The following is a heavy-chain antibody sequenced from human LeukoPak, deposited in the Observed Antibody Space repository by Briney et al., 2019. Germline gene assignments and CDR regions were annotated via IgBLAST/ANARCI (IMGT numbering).Heavy chain of an antibody. D-gene: IGHD1-7*01. V-gene: IGHV3-33*06. J-gene: IGHJ4*02. Sequence: PGGSLRLSCAASGFTFSSYGMHWVRQAPGKGLEWVAVIWYDGSNKYYADSVKGRFTISRDNSKNTLYLQMNSLRAEDTAVYYCAKDAFITGTTDWGQGTLVTVSS. CDR2: IWYDGSNK. CDR1: GFTFSSYG. CDR3: AKDAFITGTTD.